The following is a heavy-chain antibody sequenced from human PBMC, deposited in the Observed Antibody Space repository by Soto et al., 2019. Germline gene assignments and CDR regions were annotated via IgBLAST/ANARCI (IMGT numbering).Heavy chain of an antibody. CDR3: ARDQGTVAPSYFDS. CDR2: ISSSSNYI. V-gene: IGHV3-21*01. CDR1: GFSFSTYS. J-gene: IGHJ4*02. Sequence: AGGSLRLSCAASGFSFSTYSMNWVRQAPGKGLEWVSSISSSSNYIYYGDSVKGRFTISRDNAKNSVYLHMSSLRAEDTALYYCARDQGTVAPSYFDSWGQGILVTVSS. D-gene: IGHD4-4*01.